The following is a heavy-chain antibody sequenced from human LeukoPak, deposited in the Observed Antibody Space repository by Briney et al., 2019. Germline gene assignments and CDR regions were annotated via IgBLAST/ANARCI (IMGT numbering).Heavy chain of an antibody. Sequence: SETLSLTCTVSGGSISGYYWSWIRQPPGKGLEWIGYIYYSGSTKYNPSLKSRVTMSVDTSRNQFSLKLSSVTAADTAVYYCARGGLENGYHSNDGFDIWGQGTWSPSLQ. CDR2: IYYSGST. CDR3: ARGGLENGYHSNDGFDI. CDR1: GGSISGYY. D-gene: IGHD3-22*01. J-gene: IGHJ3*02. V-gene: IGHV4-59*01.